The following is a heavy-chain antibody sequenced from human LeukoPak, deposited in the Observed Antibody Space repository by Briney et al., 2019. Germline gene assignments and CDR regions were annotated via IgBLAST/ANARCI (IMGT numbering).Heavy chain of an antibody. Sequence: GSLRLSCAVSGFPFSIYEMNWVRQAPGKGLEWVSNIASSGTTIYYADSVKGRFSISRDNAKSSLYLQMNSLRVEDTAVYYCALLAVASDFDYWGQGALVTVSS. D-gene: IGHD6-19*01. CDR2: IASSGTTI. V-gene: IGHV3-48*03. CDR1: GFPFSIYE. CDR3: ALLAVASDFDY. J-gene: IGHJ4*02.